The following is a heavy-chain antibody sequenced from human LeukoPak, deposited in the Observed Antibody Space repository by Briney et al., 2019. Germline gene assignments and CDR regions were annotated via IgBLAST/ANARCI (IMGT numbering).Heavy chain of an antibody. CDR3: ARAVYYYDSSGYYYESNWFDP. Sequence: SETLSLTCTVSGGSISSYYWSWIRQPPGKGLERIGYIYYSGSTNYNPSLKSRVTISVDTSKNQFSLKLSSVTAADTAVYYCARAVYYYDSSGYYYESNWFDPWGQGTLVTVSS. D-gene: IGHD3-22*01. J-gene: IGHJ5*02. CDR2: IYYSGST. CDR1: GGSISSYY. V-gene: IGHV4-59*01.